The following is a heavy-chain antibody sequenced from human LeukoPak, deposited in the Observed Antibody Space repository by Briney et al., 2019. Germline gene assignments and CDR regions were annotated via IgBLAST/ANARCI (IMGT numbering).Heavy chain of an antibody. Sequence: PSETLSLTCTVSGASISSYYWSWIRQPPGKGLEWIGDIYYSGSIKYNPSLKSRVTMSVDTSKNQFSMKLSSVTGADTAIYYCARENPSGYYNRPIDYWGQGTLVTVSS. D-gene: IGHD3-22*01. CDR3: ARENPSGYYNRPIDY. CDR2: IYYSGSI. J-gene: IGHJ4*02. V-gene: IGHV4-59*01. CDR1: GASISSYY.